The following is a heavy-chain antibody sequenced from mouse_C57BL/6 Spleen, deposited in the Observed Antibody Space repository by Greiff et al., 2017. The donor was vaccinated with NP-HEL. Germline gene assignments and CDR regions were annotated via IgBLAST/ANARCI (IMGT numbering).Heavy chain of an antibody. CDR2: IRSKSNNYAT. J-gene: IGHJ4*01. V-gene: IGHV10-1*01. D-gene: IGHD2-4*01. CDR3: VRQAVIYYDYAMDY. Sequence: EVHLVESGGGLVQPKGSLKLSCAASGFSFNTYAMNWVRQAPGKGLEWVARIRSKSNNYATYYADSVKDRFTISRDDSESMLYLQMNNLKTEDTAMYYCVRQAVIYYDYAMDYWGQGTSVTVSS. CDR1: GFSFNTYA.